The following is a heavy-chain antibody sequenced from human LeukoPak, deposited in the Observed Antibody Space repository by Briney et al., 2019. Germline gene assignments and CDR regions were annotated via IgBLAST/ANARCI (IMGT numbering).Heavy chain of an antibody. CDR1: GFTFSSYW. J-gene: IGHJ4*02. Sequence: GGSLRLSCAASGFTFSSYWMHWVRQAPGKGLVWVSRINSDESSATYAGSVKGRFTISRDNVKNTLYLQMNSLRAEDTAVYYCARVGLGGSGSSGLDYWGQGPLVTVSS. D-gene: IGHD3-10*01. CDR3: ARVGLGGSGSSGLDY. CDR2: INSDESSA. V-gene: IGHV3-74*01.